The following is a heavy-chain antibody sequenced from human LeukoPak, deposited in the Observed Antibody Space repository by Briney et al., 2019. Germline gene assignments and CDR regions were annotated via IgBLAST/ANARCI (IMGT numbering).Heavy chain of an antibody. J-gene: IGHJ3*02. CDR3: ARGGIKGPHDAYDI. D-gene: IGHD3-10*01. CDR2: ISGDGGTT. CDR1: GFIFSSYA. Sequence: GGSLRLSCAASGFIFSSYAMHWVRQAPGKGLEYVSAISGDGGTTYHANSVKGRFTISRDNPKNTLYFQMDSLRAEDMAVYYCARGGIKGPHDAYDIWGQGTVVTVSS. V-gene: IGHV3-64*01.